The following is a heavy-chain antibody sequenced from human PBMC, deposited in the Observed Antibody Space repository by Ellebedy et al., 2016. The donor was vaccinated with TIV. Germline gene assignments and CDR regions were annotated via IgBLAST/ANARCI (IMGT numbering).Heavy chain of an antibody. CDR1: GGSFSGYY. CDR2: INDSGST. Sequence: SETLSLXCAVYGGSFSGYYWSWIRQPPGSGLEWVGEINDSGSTKYNPSLKSRVTISADKTKNQFSLRLTSVTAADTAVYYCARGKRIVGATTFSMRIHPFDYWGQGTRVTVSS. J-gene: IGHJ4*02. D-gene: IGHD1-26*01. CDR3: ARGKRIVGATTFSMRIHPFDY. V-gene: IGHV4-34*01.